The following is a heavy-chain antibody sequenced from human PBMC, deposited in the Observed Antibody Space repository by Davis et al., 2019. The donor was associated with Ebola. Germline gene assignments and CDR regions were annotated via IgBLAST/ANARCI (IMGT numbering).Heavy chain of an antibody. CDR2: LGLSADT. D-gene: IGHD6-19*01. CDR1: GFVFSSYV. V-gene: IGHV3-23*01. Sequence: GESLKISCAASGFVFSSYVMSWVRRAPGKGLEWVSTLGLSADTYYADSVKGRFTISRDNSKNTLHLQMHSLRVEDTAIYYCAKDTSNVWFDVWGQGTMVTVSS. CDR3: AKDTSNVWFDV. J-gene: IGHJ3*01.